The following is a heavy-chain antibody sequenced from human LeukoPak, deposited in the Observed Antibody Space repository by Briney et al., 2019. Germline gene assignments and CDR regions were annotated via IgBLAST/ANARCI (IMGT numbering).Heavy chain of an antibody. CDR3: ARIGAGSSRDY. D-gene: IGHD6-13*01. Sequence: SSLRLSCAASGFTFSNFAMTWVRQAPGKGLEWVSSIVGSSSTYYADSLKGRFTISRDNAKNSLYLQMNSLRAEDTAVYYCARIGAGSSRDYWGQGTLVTV. CDR2: IVGSSST. V-gene: IGHV3-21*01. CDR1: GFTFSNFA. J-gene: IGHJ4*02.